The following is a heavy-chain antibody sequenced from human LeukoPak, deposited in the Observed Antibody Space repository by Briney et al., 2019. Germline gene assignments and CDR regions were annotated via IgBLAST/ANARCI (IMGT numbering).Heavy chain of an antibody. V-gene: IGHV1-2*02. D-gene: IGHD6-13*01. Sequence: ASVKVSCKASGYTFSDYYMHWVRQAPGQGLERMGWINPNSGGTNYAQKFQGRVTMTREKSISTAYMELTSLRFDDTAVYYCARVSWAAGGLGYWGQGTLVTVSP. CDR3: ARVSWAAGGLGY. J-gene: IGHJ4*02. CDR2: INPNSGGT. CDR1: GYTFSDYY.